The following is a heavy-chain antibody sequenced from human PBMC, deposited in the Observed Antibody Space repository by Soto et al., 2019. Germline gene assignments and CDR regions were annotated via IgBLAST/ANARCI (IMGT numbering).Heavy chain of an antibody. Sequence: EVRLVESGGDLVQSGGSLRLSCVGSGFLFRNYEMNWVRQAPGKGLEWLAHISTTGGHVSESDSVKGRFTISRDNTKHTLYLQMNSLRTEDTGVYLCAKCKGRQMSKCYYGMDVWGQGTRVTVSS. V-gene: IGHV3-48*03. J-gene: IGHJ6*02. CDR3: AKCKGRQMSKCYYGMDV. CDR1: GFLFRNYE. CDR2: ISTTGGHV.